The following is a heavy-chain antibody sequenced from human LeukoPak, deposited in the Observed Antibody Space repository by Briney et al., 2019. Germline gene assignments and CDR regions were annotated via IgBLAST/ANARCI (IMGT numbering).Heavy chain of an antibody. CDR1: GFTFSSYA. CDR2: ISYDGSNK. V-gene: IGHV3-30*04. J-gene: IGHJ6*03. Sequence: GRSLRLSCAASGFTFSSYAMHWVRQAPGKGLEWVAVISYDGSNKYYADSVKGRFTISRDNSKNTLYLQMNSLRAEDTALYYCARQNWNYHYMDVWGKGTTVTVSS. D-gene: IGHD1-1*01. CDR3: ARQNWNYHYMDV.